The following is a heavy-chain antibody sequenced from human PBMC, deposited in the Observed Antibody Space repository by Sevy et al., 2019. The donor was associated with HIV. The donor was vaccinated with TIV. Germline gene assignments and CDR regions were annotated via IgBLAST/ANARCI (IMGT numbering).Heavy chain of an antibody. V-gene: IGHV1-24*01. Sequence: ASVKVSCKVSGRTLTELSIHWVRQAPGKGLEWMGTFDPEDDEKIYAQKFQGRVTMTEDTSTDTAYMELSRLRSEDTAVYYCATTKDYYDSSGYPFDYWGQGTLVTVSS. CDR1: GRTLTELS. CDR2: FDPEDDEK. J-gene: IGHJ4*02. CDR3: ATTKDYYDSSGYPFDY. D-gene: IGHD3-22*01.